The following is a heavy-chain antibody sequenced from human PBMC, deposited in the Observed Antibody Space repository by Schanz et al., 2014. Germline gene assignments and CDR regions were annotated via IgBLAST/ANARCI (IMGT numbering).Heavy chain of an antibody. CDR3: ASGVHVSSLQKGLQF. D-gene: IGHD3-10*01. CDR1: GFTFSSYS. CDR2: IATSSSTR. J-gene: IGHJ1*01. Sequence: VQLLQFGGGVVQPGRSLRLSCAASGFTFSSYSMNWVRQVPGKGLEWLSYIATSSSTRHYADSVKGRVTISRDNAKNSVSLQMRRLRVEDTAVYYCASGVHVSSLQKGLQFWGRGTLVIVSS. V-gene: IGHV3-48*01.